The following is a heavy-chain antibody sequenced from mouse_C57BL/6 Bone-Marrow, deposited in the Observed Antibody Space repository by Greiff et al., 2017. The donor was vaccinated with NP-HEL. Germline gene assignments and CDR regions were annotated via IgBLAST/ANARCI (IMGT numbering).Heavy chain of an antibody. CDR2: IYPGDGDT. D-gene: IGHD3-2*02. Sequence: QVQLKESGPELVKPGASVKISCKASGYAFSSSWMNWVKQRPGKGLEWIGRIYPGDGDTNYNGKFKGKATLTADKSSSTAYMQLSSLTTEDSAIYFCALGSSDYRYAFGDQGNLVTLS. J-gene: IGHJ3*01. CDR1: GYAFSSSW. V-gene: IGHV1-82*01. CDR3: ALGSSDYRYAF.